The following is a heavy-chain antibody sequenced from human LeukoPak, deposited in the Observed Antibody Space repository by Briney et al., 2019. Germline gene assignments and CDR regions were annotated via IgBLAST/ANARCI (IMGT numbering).Heavy chain of an antibody. D-gene: IGHD3-3*01. Sequence: GGSLRLSCAAPGFTFNNHAMSWFRQAPGKGLEWLSSIVGHGDQYFYADSVKGRFIISRDNSRNTLSLQMNSLRAEDTAVYYCARALEVLRFLEWLLWADYWGQGTLVTVSS. CDR3: ARALEVLRFLEWLLWADY. CDR1: GFTFNNHA. CDR2: IVGHGDQY. V-gene: IGHV3-23*01. J-gene: IGHJ4*02.